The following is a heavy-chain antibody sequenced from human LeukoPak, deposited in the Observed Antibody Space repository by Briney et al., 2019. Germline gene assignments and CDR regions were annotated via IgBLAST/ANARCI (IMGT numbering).Heavy chain of an antibody. CDR3: AKDRGSGWYYFDY. CDR2: ISASGETT. D-gene: IGHD6-19*01. CDR1: GFTFSDYD. Sequence: PPGGSLRLSCTGSGFTFSDYDMSWVRQAPGKGLEWVSSISASGETTYHTNPVKGRLTISRDNSKNTLYLHMNSLRAEDTALYYCAKDRGSGWYYFDYWGQGTLVTVSS. J-gene: IGHJ4*02. V-gene: IGHV3-23*01.